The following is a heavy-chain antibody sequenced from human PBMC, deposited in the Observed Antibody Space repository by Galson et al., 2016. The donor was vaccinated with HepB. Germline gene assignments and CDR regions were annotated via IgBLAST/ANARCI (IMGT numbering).Heavy chain of an antibody. CDR1: GFTVSNNY. Sequence: SLRLSCAASGFTVSNNYMSWVRQAPGKGLEWVSLIYSGGSTYYADSVKGRFTISRDNSKNTLYLQMNSLRAEDTAVSYCASMTGTTPGGYWGQGTLVTVSS. D-gene: IGHD1-20*01. V-gene: IGHV3-53*01. CDR3: ASMTGTTPGGY. CDR2: IYSGGST. J-gene: IGHJ4*02.